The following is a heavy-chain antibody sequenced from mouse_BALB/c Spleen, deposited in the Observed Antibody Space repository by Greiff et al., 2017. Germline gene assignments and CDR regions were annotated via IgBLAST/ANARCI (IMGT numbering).Heavy chain of an antibody. J-gene: IGHJ2*01. Sequence: VQLQQSGPVLARPGASVKMSCKASGYTFTSYWMNWVKQRPGQGLEWIGAIYPGNSDTSYNQKFKGKAKLTAVTSTSTAYMELSSLTNEDSAVYYCTSVSSYYFDDWGQGTTLTVSS. D-gene: IGHD1-1*01. CDR3: TSVSSYYFDD. CDR1: GYTFTSYW. V-gene: IGHV1-5*01. CDR2: IYPGNSDT.